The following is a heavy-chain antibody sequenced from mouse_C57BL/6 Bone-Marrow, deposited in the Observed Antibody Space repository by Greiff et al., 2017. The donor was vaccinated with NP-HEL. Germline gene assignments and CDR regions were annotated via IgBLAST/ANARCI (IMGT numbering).Heavy chain of an antibody. Sequence: EVQLQQSGAELVRPGASVKLSCTASGFNIKDDYMHWVKQRPEQGLEWIGWIDPENGDTEYASKFQGKATITADTSSNTAYLQLSSLTSEDTAVYYCTSYYGGDYAMDYWGQGTSVTVSS. CDR3: TSYYGGDYAMDY. D-gene: IGHD2-10*01. CDR1: GFNIKDDY. V-gene: IGHV14-4*01. CDR2: IDPENGDT. J-gene: IGHJ4*01.